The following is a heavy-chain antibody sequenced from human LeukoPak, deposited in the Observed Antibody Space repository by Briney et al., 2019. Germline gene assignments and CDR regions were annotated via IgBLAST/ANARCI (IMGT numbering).Heavy chain of an antibody. J-gene: IGHJ4*02. CDR2: IYSGGST. CDR1: GFSVSSNY. V-gene: IGHV3-53*05. Sequence: GGSLRLSCAASGFSVSSNYMNWVRQAPGKGLAWVSVIYSGGSTYYADSVKGRFTISRDTSKSTLYLQMNSLRAEDTAVYYCAKGDKYSSTWGSSRFGRAIDYWGQGTLVTVSS. D-gene: IGHD6-13*01. CDR3: AKGDKYSSTWGSSRFGRAIDY.